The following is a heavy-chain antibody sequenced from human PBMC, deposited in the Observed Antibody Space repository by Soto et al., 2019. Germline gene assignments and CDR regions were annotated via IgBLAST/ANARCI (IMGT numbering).Heavy chain of an antibody. V-gene: IGHV3-21*01. CDR1: GFSFVGYN. Sequence: PGGSLRLSCAASGFSFVGYNMNWFGQAPGKGLEWVSSISGSSSYIYYADSVKGRFTISRDNAKNSLYLQMNSLRAEDTAVYYCARVVYYDNSAFGLWGQGTMVTVSS. J-gene: IGHJ3*01. CDR2: ISGSSSYI. D-gene: IGHD3-22*01. CDR3: ARVVYYDNSAFGL.